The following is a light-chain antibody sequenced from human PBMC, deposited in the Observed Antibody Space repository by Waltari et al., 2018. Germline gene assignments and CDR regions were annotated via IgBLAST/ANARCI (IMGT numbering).Light chain of an antibody. CDR1: SSGVGDYNF. CDR2: DVS. J-gene: IGLJ3*02. V-gene: IGLV2-11*01. Sequence: QSALTQPRSVSGSPGQSVTISCTGISSGVGDYNFVSWYQQHPGKAPKLMIHDVSKRPSGVPDRFSGSKSGNTASLTISGLQAEDEAEYYCCSYVGSHTNWVFGGGTKLTVL. CDR3: CSYVGSHTNWV.